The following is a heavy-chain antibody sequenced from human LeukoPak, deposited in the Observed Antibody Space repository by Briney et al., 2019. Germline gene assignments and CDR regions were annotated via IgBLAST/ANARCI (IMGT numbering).Heavy chain of an antibody. CDR3: AREPPGQLIDY. CDR1: GYTFTGYY. V-gene: IGHV1-2*02. Sequence: GASVKVSCKASGYTFTGYYMHWVRQAPGQGLEWMGWINPSSGGTNYAQKFQGRVTMARETSIRTAYMELSMLSADDTAVDYRAREPPGQLIDYWGQGTLVTVSS. CDR2: INPSSGGT. D-gene: IGHD3-10*01. J-gene: IGHJ4*02.